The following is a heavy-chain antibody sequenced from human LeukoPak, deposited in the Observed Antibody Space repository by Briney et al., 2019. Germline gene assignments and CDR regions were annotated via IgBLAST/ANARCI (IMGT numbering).Heavy chain of an antibody. CDR2: IYYSGST. D-gene: IGHD5-18*01. V-gene: IGHV4-59*12. J-gene: IGHJ4*02. CDR1: GGSFSGYY. Sequence: PSETLSLTCAVYGGSFSGYYWSWIRQPPGKGLEWIGYIYYSGSTNHNPSLKSRVTISVDTSKNQFSLKLSSVTAADTAVYYCARRRGYSYGFGYWGQGTLVTVSS. CDR3: ARRRGYSYGFGY.